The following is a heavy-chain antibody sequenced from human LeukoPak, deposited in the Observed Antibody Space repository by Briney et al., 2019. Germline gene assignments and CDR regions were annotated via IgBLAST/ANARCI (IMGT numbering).Heavy chain of an antibody. CDR2: IRSGAYGGTP. J-gene: IGHJ4*02. CDR1: GFTFGDHS. V-gene: IGHV3-49*04. Sequence: PGGSLRLSCTASGFTFGDHSVSWVRQAPGKGLEWVGFIRSGAYGGTPEYAASVKDRFTISRDDSKSIAYLQMNSLKTEDTAVYYCARHQTLYFDYWGQGTLVTVSS. CDR3: ARHQTLYFDY.